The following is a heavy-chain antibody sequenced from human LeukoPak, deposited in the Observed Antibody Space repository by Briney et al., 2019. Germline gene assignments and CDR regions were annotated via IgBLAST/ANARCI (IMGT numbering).Heavy chain of an antibody. CDR1: GGSFSGYY. Sequence: SETLSLTCAVYGGSFSGYYWSWIRQPPGKGLEWIGEINHSGSTNYNPSLKSRVTISVDTSKNQFSLKLSSVTAADTAVYYCARRMRYNWNYYHWGQGTLVTVSS. D-gene: IGHD1-7*01. CDR3: ARRMRYNWNYYH. V-gene: IGHV4-34*01. CDR2: INHSGST. J-gene: IGHJ5*02.